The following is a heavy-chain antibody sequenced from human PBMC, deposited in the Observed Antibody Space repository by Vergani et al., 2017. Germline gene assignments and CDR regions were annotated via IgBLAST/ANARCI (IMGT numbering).Heavy chain of an antibody. V-gene: IGHV4-59*01. J-gene: IGHJ3*02. CDR2: IYYSGST. CDR3: ARGEAAAGSDAFDI. Sequence: QVQLQESGPGLVKPSETLSLTCTVSGGSISSYYWSWIRQPPGKGLEWIGYIYYSGSTNYNPSLKSRVTITGDTSKNQFSLKLRSVTAADAAVYYCARGEAAAGSDAFDIWGQGTMVTVSS. CDR1: GGSISSYY. D-gene: IGHD6-13*01.